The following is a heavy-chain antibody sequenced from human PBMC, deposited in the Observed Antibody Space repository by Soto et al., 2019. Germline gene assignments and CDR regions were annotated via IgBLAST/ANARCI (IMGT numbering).Heavy chain of an antibody. D-gene: IGHD6-19*01. CDR1: GFTFSSYG. V-gene: IGHV3-33*01. CDR3: ARDAYRPIAVAGGYYYGMDV. J-gene: IGHJ6*02. CDR2: IWYDGSNK. Sequence: QVQLVESGGGVVQPGRSLRLSCAASGFTFSSYGMHWVRQAPGKGLEWVAVIWYDGSNKYYADSVKGRFTISRDNSKNTLYLQMNSLRAEDTAVYYCARDAYRPIAVAGGYYYGMDVWGQGTTVTVSS.